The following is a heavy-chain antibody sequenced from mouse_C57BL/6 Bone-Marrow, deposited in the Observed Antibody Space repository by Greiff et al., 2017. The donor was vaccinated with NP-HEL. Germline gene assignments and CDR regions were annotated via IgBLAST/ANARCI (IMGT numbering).Heavy chain of an antibody. CDR1: GYTFTDYT. J-gene: IGHJ2*01. CDR3: ARSGYYYGCS. Sequence: EVQLQQSGPELVKPGASVKMSCKASGYTFTDYTMHWVKQSHGKSLEWIGYINPNNGGTSYNQKFKGKATLTVDKSSSTAYMELRSLTSEVSAVYYCARSGYYYGCSWGQGTTLTVSS. D-gene: IGHD1-1*01. V-gene: IGHV1-22*01. CDR2: INPNNGGT.